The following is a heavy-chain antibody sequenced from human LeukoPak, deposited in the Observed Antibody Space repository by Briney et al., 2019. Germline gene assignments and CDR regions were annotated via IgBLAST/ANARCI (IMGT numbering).Heavy chain of an antibody. V-gene: IGHV4-59*01. J-gene: IGHJ4*02. CDR3: ARVGSFPPHFDY. D-gene: IGHD3-10*01. CDR1: GGSISSYY. Sequence: PSETLSLTCTASGGSISSYYRSWVRQPPGKGLEWIGYICYSGSTNYNPSLKSRGTITVDTSKSQCSLKLSSVTAADTAVYYCARVGSFPPHFDYWGQGTLVTVSS. CDR2: ICYSGST.